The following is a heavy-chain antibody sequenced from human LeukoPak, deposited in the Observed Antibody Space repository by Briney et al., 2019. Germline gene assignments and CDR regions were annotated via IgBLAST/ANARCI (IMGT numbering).Heavy chain of an antibody. CDR2: ISGSGGST. CDR3: AKDVYYDSSGYTYAFDI. CDR1: GFTFSSYG. V-gene: IGHV3-23*01. J-gene: IGHJ3*02. D-gene: IGHD3-22*01. Sequence: GGSLRLSCAASGFTFSSYGMSWVRQAPGKGLEWVSAISGSGGSTYYADSVKGRFTISRDNSKNTPYLQMNSLRAEDTAVYYCAKDVYYDSSGYTYAFDIWGQGTMVTVSS.